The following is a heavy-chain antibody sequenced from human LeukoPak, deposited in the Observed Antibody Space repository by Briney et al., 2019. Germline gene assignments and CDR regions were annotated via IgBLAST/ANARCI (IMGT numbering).Heavy chain of an antibody. V-gene: IGHV4-59*08. D-gene: IGHD2-2*01. J-gene: IGHJ4*01. CDR1: GGSISSYY. CDR2: IYYSGST. Sequence: SETLSLTCTVSGGSISSYYWSWIRQPPGKGLEWIGYIYYSGSTNYNPSLKSRVTISVDTSKNQFPLKLSSVTAADTAVYYCARRYCSSTSCPLDYGGQEPWSPSPQ. CDR3: ARRYCSSTSCPLDY.